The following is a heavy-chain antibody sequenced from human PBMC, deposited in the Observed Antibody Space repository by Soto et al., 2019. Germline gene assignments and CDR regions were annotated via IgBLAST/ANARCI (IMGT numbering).Heavy chain of an antibody. V-gene: IGHV4-4*02. CDR2: VFHTGNT. J-gene: IGHJ4*02. CDR1: GDSISSSVW. Sequence: PSETLSLTCAVSGDSISSSVWWTWVRQPPGKGLEWIGEVFHTGNTNYNPSLKSRVTMSVDKSTNEFYLKVTSVTAADTAIYYCARKSLVRFDYWGQGAMVTVYS. CDR3: ARKSLVRFDY.